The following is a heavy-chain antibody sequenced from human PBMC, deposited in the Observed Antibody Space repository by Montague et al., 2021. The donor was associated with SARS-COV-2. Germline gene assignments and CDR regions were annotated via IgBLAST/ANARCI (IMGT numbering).Heavy chain of an antibody. CDR1: GGSISSYY. V-gene: IGHV4-59*01. CDR2: IYYSGST. D-gene: IGHD3-22*01. Sequence: SETLSLTCTVAGGSISSYYWSWIRQPPGKGLEWIGYIYYSGSTNYNPSLKSRVTISVDTSKNQCSLKLSSVTAADTAVYYCARGGYYDYAFDIWGQGTMVTVSS. CDR3: ARGGYYDYAFDI. J-gene: IGHJ3*02.